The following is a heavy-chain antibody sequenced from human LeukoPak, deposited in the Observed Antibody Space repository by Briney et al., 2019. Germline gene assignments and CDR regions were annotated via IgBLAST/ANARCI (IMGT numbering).Heavy chain of an antibody. CDR1: GFSLSSYW. CDR2: IKQDESEK. V-gene: IGHV3-7*01. CDR3: ARDFEISSG. D-gene: IGHD6-19*01. J-gene: IGHJ4*02. Sequence: GGSLRLSCAASGFSLSSYWMSWVRQAPGKGLEWVANIKQDESEKYYVDSVKGRFTISRDNAKNSLYLQMNSLRAEDTAVYYCARDFEISSGWGQGTLVTVSS.